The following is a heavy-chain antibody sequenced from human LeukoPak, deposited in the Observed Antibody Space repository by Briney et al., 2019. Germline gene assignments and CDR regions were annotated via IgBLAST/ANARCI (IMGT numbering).Heavy chain of an antibody. CDR1: GVTFSSYA. J-gene: IGHJ3*02. D-gene: IGHD2/OR15-2a*01. CDR3: SKNIHYVQSGIAFDI. V-gene: IGHV3-23*01. CDR2: IGGSGGST. Sequence: PGGSLRLSCAASGVTFSSYAMSWVRQAPGKGLEWVSAIGGSGGSTYYADSVKGRFTISSDNSKNTLYLQMNSLSAEDTAVDYCSKNIHYVQSGIAFDIWGQGTMVTVSS.